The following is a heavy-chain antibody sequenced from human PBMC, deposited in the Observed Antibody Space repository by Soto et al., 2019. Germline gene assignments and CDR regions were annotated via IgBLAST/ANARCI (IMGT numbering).Heavy chain of an antibody. CDR1: GFTFSSYA. J-gene: IGHJ6*02. CDR3: AKERGYNYGYDAMDV. Sequence: EVQLLESGGGLVQPGGSLRLSCAASGFTFSSYAMSWVRQAPGKGLEWVSGISGSGGSTYYADSVKGRFTISRDNSKNTLYLQTNSLRAEDTALYYCAKERGYNYGYDAMDVWGQGNTVTVSS. CDR2: ISGSGGST. D-gene: IGHD5-18*01. V-gene: IGHV3-23*01.